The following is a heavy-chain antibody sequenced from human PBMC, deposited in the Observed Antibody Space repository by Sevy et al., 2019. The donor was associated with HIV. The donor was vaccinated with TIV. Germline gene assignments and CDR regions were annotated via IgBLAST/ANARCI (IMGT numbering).Heavy chain of an antibody. CDR2: INPSDVST. D-gene: IGHD3-16*01. V-gene: IGHV1-46*03. CDR1: GYTFTNYY. J-gene: IGHJ4*02. Sequence: ASVKVSYKASGYTFTNYYMHWVRQAPGQGLEWMGIINPSDVSTIYAQKFQGRVTMTRDTSTCTVYMELSSLRSDDTAVYYCGRTSPRGGFDYWGQGVLVTVSS. CDR3: GRTSPRGGFDY.